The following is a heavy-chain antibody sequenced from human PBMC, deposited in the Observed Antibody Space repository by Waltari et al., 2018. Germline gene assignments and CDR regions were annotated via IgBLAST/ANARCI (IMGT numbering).Heavy chain of an antibody. Sequence: QVQLVQSGAEVKKPGSSVKVSCKASGGTFSSYAISWVRQAPGQGLEWMGGIIPIFGTANYAQKFQGRVTSTADESTSTAYMELSSLRSEDTAVYYCARDKGSYYGSGSYGRSYYYYYMDVWGKGTTVTVSS. CDR1: GGTFSSYA. V-gene: IGHV1-69*01. J-gene: IGHJ6*03. CDR3: ARDKGSYYGSGSYGRSYYYYYMDV. CDR2: IIPIFGTA. D-gene: IGHD3-10*01.